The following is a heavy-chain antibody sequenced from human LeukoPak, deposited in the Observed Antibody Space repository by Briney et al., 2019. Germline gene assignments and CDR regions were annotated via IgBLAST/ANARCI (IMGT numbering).Heavy chain of an antibody. CDR2: INPNSGDT. V-gene: IGHV1-2*02. CDR3: ARGSTVGATESLGFDY. D-gene: IGHD1-26*01. J-gene: IGHJ4*02. Sequence: ASVKVPCKASGYTFTGYYIHWVRQAPGQGLEWMGWINPNSGDTHYAQKFQGRVTMTRDTSISTAYMELSRLRSDDTAVYYCARGSTVGATESLGFDYWGQGTPVTVSS. CDR1: GYTFTGYY.